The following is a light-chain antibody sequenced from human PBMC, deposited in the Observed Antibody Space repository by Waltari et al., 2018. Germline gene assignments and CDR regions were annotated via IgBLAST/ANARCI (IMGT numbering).Light chain of an antibody. CDR2: WAS. V-gene: IGKV4-1*01. Sequence: IVMTQSPDSLAVSLGARATINCTSSESVLYSANNKNYLAWFQQIPGQPPKLLISWASTRESGVPDRFSGSGSGTDFTLTISSLLAEDVAVYYCQQYYITPWTFGQGTKVEIK. CDR1: ESVLYSANNKNY. CDR3: QQYYITPWT. J-gene: IGKJ1*01.